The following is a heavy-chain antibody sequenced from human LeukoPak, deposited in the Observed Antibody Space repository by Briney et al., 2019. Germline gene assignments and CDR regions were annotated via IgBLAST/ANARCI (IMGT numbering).Heavy chain of an antibody. CDR1: RFTFSGYA. Sequence: GGSLRLSCAASRFTFSGYAMHWVRQAPGKGLEWVAVISSDGRDKHHADSVKGRFTISRDNSKNTLYLQMNSLREEDTAVYYCARDFYLGAARYYFDYWGQGTLVTGSS. CDR2: ISSDGRDK. CDR3: ARDFYLGAARYYFDY. D-gene: IGHD6-6*01. V-gene: IGHV3-30*04. J-gene: IGHJ4*02.